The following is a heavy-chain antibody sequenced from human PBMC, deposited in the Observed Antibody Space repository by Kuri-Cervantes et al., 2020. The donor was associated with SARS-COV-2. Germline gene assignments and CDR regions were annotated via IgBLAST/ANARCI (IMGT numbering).Heavy chain of an antibody. CDR1: GFTFGSYG. CDR3: ARDAYSSSWYYYYYGMDV. CDR2: ISYDGSNK. D-gene: IGHD6-13*01. Sequence: GGSLRLSCAASGFTFGSYGMHWVRQAPGRGLEWVAVISYDGSNKYYADSVKGRFTISRDNSKNTLYLQMNSLRAEDTAVYYCARDAYSSSWYYYYYGMDVWGQGTTVTVSS. J-gene: IGHJ6*02. V-gene: IGHV3-30*19.